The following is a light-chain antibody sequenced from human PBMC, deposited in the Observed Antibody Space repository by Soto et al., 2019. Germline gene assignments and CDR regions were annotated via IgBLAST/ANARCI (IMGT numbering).Light chain of an antibody. Sequence: EIVLTQSPSTLSLSPGDRATLSCRASQSVSSYLAWYQQKPGQAPRLLIYDASNRATGIPARFSGSGSGTDFTLTISSLEPEDFAVYYCQQRSSWPPTFGQGTKVEIK. J-gene: IGKJ1*01. V-gene: IGKV3-11*01. CDR2: DAS. CDR1: QSVSSY. CDR3: QQRSSWPPT.